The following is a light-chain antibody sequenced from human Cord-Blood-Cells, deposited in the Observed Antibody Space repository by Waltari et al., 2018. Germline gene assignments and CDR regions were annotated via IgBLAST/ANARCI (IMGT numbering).Light chain of an antibody. CDR1: QSISSY. CDR2: AAS. CDR3: QQSYSTPVT. Sequence: IQMTQSPSSLSATVGDTLTITCRASQSISSYLNWYQQKPGKAPKLLIYAASSLQSGVPSRFSGSGSGTDFTLTISSLQPEDFATYYCQQSYSTPVTFGGGTKVEIK. J-gene: IGKJ4*01. V-gene: IGKV1-39*01.